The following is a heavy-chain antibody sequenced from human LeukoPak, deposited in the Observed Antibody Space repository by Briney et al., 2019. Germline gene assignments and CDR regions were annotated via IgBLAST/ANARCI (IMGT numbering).Heavy chain of an antibody. CDR3: ARDIVATVGGY. V-gene: IGHV1-18*04. CDR2: ISAYNGNT. D-gene: IGHD5-12*01. J-gene: IGHJ4*02. Sequence: ASVKVSCKASGYTFTGYGISWVRQAPGQGLEWMGWISAYNGNTNYAQKLQGRVTMTTDTSTSTACMELRSLRSDDTAVYYCARDIVATVGGYWGQGTLVTVSS. CDR1: GYTFTGYG.